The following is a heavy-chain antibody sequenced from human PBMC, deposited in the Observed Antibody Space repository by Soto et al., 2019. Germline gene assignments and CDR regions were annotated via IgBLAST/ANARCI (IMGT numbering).Heavy chain of an antibody. CDR3: ARGNSNFYYYYYGMDV. CDR2: IIPIFGTA. J-gene: IGHJ6*02. V-gene: IGHV1-69*12. CDR1: GGTFSSYA. D-gene: IGHD4-4*01. Sequence: QVQLVQSGAEVKKPGSSVKVSCKASGGTFSSYAISWVRQAPGQELEWMGGIIPIFGTANYAQKFQGRVTITADESTSTVYMELSSLRAEETAVYDWARGNSNFYYYYYGMDVWGQGTTVTVSS.